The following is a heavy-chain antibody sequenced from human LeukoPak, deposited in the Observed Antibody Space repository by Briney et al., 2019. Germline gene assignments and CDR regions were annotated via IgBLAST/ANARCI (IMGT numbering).Heavy chain of an antibody. CDR2: ISSTSAYI. V-gene: IGHV3-21*01. J-gene: IGHJ5*01. CDR1: GFALKSYS. Sequence: GGSLRLSCAGSGFALKSYSLSWVRRAPGKGLEWVSSISSTSAYIYYADSVKGRFTISRDNVDNVVYLQMNSLGAEDTAVYYCARVAVSGPTGWFDSWGQGTLVIVSS. CDR3: ARVAVSGPTGWFDS. D-gene: IGHD2-8*02.